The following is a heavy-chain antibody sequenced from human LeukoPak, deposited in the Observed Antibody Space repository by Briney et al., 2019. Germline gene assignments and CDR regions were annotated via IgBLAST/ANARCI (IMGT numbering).Heavy chain of an antibody. CDR2: ISSSSSYI. J-gene: IGHJ6*03. V-gene: IGHV3-21*01. D-gene: IGHD3-10*01. Sequence: PGGSLRLSCAASGFTFSSYSMNWVRQAPGKGLEWVSSISSSSSYIYYADSVKGRFTISRDNAKNSLYLQMNSLRAEDTAVYYCARSGSGNAYYYYYYMDVWGKGTTVTVSS. CDR3: ARSGSGNAYYYYYYMDV. CDR1: GFTFSSYS.